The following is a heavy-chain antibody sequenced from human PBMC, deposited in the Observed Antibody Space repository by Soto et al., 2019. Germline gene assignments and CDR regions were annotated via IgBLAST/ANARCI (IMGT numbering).Heavy chain of an antibody. CDR1: AYSFSKSC. J-gene: IGHJ4*02. CDR3: ARHSNNYVAR. Sequence: GESVTISCKPSAYSFSKSCIVWARQMPGKGLEWMAIIDPGDSESRYSPSFQGQVTISADKSIRTAYLQWKSLKASDTAMYYCARHSNNYVARWGQGTMVTVSS. D-gene: IGHD4-4*01. CDR2: IDPGDSES. V-gene: IGHV5-51*01.